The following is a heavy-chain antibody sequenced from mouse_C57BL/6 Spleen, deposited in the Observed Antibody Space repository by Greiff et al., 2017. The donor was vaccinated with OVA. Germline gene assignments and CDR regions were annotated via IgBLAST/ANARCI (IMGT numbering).Heavy chain of an antibody. Sequence: EVQLQQSGPVLVKPGASVKMSCKASGYTFTDYYMNWVKQSHGKSLEWIGVINPYNGGTSYNQKFKGKATLTVDKSSSTAYMELNSLTSEDSAVYYCARSEVYYYGSSYGRDYAMDYWGQGTSVTVSS. D-gene: IGHD1-1*01. V-gene: IGHV1-19*01. CDR1: GYTFTDYY. CDR3: ARSEVYYYGSSYGRDYAMDY. J-gene: IGHJ4*01. CDR2: INPYNGGT.